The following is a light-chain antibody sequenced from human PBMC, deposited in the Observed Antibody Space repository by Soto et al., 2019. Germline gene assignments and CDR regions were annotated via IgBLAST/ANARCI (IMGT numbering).Light chain of an antibody. CDR2: KAS. J-gene: IGKJ1*01. CDR1: QYISNW. Sequence: DIQMTQSPSTLSASVGDRVTITCRASQYISNWLAGYQQKPGKAPKLLIYKASSLESGVPSRLSGSGSGTEFPLTISRLQPDDFATYYCQQYNSQPTFGQGTKVEIK. CDR3: QQYNSQPT. V-gene: IGKV1-5*03.